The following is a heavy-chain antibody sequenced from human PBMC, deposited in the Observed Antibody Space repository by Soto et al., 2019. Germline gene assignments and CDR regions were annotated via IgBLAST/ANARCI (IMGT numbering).Heavy chain of an antibody. D-gene: IGHD3-10*01. V-gene: IGHV1-69*01. CDR2: IIPIFGTA. CDR1: GGTFSSYA. CDR3: ARGPLWPRSFGMDV. Sequence: QVQLVQSGAEVKKPGSSVEVSCKASGGTFSSYAISWVRQAPGQGLEWMGGIIPIFGTANYAQKFQGRVTITADESTSTAYMELSSLRSEDTAVYYCARGPLWPRSFGMDVWGQGTTVTVSS. J-gene: IGHJ6*02.